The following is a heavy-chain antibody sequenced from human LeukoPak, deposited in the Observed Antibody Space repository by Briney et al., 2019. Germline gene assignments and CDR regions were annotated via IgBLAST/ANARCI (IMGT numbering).Heavy chain of an antibody. D-gene: IGHD6-6*01. V-gene: IGHV1-18*04. Sequence: ASVKVCCQASGYTFSNYGIIWVRQASGKGLEWMGWINPYNGNTNFGQKVQGRVTMTTDTTTRTVYMELRNLRYDDTAVYYCARSHSSSLRAPFGYWGQGTLVTVSS. CDR1: GYTFSNYG. CDR3: ARSHSSSLRAPFGY. CDR2: INPYNGNT. J-gene: IGHJ4*02.